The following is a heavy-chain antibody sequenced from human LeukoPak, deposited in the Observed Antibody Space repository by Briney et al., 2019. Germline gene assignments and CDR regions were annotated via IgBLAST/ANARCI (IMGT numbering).Heavy chain of an antibody. V-gene: IGHV1-18*01. CDR2: ISAYNGNT. CDR3: ARSPPSSSWYDWYFDL. J-gene: IGHJ2*01. D-gene: IGHD6-13*01. CDR1: GYTLTSYG. Sequence: ASVKVSCKASGYTLTSYGISWVRQAPGQGLEWMGWISAYNGNTNYAQKLQGRVTMTTDTSTSTAYMELRSPRSDDTAVYYCARSPPSSSWYDWYFDLWGRGTLVTVSS.